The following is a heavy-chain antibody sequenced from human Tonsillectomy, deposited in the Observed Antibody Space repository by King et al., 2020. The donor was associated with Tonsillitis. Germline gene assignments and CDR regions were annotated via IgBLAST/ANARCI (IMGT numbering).Heavy chain of an antibody. D-gene: IGHD5-18*01. J-gene: IGHJ4*02. CDR1: GFTFSSYP. V-gene: IGHV3-64*01. Sequence: VQLVESGGGLVQPGGSLRLSCAASGFTFSSYPMRWVRQAPGKGLEYVSAISSNGGTTYYANSVKGRFTISRDNSKNTLYLQMGSLRAEDMAVYYCGGGYSYGSSDYWGQGTLVTVSS. CDR3: GGGYSYGSSDY. CDR2: ISSNGGTT.